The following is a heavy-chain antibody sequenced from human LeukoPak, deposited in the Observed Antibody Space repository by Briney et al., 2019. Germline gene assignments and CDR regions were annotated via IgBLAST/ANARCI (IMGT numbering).Heavy chain of an antibody. Sequence: PGGSLRLSCAASGFTFSSYGMHWVRQAPGKGLEWVAVIWYDGSNKYYADSVKGRFTISRDNAKNTLYLQMNSLRAEDTAVYYCARGPGIQLWSDYWGQGTLVTVSS. V-gene: IGHV3-33*01. J-gene: IGHJ4*02. CDR1: GFTFSSYG. CDR2: IWYDGSNK. D-gene: IGHD5-18*01. CDR3: ARGPGIQLWSDY.